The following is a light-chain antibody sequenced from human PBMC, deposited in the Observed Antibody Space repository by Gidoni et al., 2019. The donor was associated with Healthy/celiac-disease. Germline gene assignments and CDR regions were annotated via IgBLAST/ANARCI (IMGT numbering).Light chain of an antibody. V-gene: IGKV3-20*01. CDR3: QQYGSSQYT. Sequence: EIVLTPSPGTLSLSPGERATRSCRASQSVSSSYLAWYQQKPGQAPRLLIYGASSRATGIPDRFSGSGSGTDFTITISRLEPEDFAVYYCQQYGSSQYTFGQGTKLEIK. J-gene: IGKJ2*01. CDR2: GAS. CDR1: QSVSSSY.